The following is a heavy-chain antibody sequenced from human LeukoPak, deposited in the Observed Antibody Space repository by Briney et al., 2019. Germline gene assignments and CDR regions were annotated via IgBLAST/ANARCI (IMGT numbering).Heavy chain of an antibody. Sequence: GGSLRLSCAASAFTFSNFTMHWVRQAPGKGLEWVAVISYDGSNKYYAASVKGRFTISRDNSKSTLYLQMNSLRAEDTAVYYCARDQGEYYFDYWGQGTLVTVSS. D-gene: IGHD3-10*01. V-gene: IGHV3-30-3*01. CDR3: ARDQGEYYFDY. CDR1: AFTFSNFT. CDR2: ISYDGSNK. J-gene: IGHJ4*02.